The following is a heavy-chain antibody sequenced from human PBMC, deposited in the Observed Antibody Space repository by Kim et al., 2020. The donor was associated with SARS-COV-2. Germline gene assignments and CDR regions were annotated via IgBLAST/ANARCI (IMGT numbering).Heavy chain of an antibody. V-gene: IGHV1-69*13. Sequence: SVKVSCKASGSTFSSYAISWVRQAPGQGLEWMGGIIPIFGTANYAQKFQGRVTITADESTSTAYMELSSLRSEDTAVYYCARDSDYSSSAGWFDPWGQGTLVTVSS. CDR1: GSTFSSYA. J-gene: IGHJ5*02. D-gene: IGHD6-6*01. CDR2: IIPIFGTA. CDR3: ARDSDYSSSAGWFDP.